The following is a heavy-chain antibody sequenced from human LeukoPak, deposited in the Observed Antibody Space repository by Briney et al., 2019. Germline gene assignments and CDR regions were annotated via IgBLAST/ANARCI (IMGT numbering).Heavy chain of an antibody. D-gene: IGHD2-2*01. J-gene: IGHJ5*02. CDR2: INHSRST. CDR3: ARVRCSSTSCYKSTWFDP. Sequence: SDTLSLICAVYGGSFRGYYWSELRHPPGKGLEWIGDINHSRSTNYNPSLKSRVTVSVDTSKNQFSLKLSSVTAADTAVYYCARVRCSSTSCYKSTWFDPSGQGTLVTVSS. CDR1: GGSFRGYY. V-gene: IGHV4-34*01.